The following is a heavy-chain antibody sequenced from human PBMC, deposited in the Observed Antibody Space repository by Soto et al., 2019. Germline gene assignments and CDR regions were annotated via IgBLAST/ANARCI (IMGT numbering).Heavy chain of an antibody. CDR3: TTDGATILFDP. D-gene: IGHD1-26*01. Sequence: EVQLVESGGGLVKPGESLRLSCAACGFAFSNAWMSWIRQAPGKGLEWVGRIKTKADAETTDYAAPVKGRFTISRDDSKNTLYLQMNSLKTEDTALYYCTTDGATILFDPWGQGALVTVSS. J-gene: IGHJ5*02. V-gene: IGHV3-15*01. CDR2: IKTKADAETT. CDR1: GFAFSNAW.